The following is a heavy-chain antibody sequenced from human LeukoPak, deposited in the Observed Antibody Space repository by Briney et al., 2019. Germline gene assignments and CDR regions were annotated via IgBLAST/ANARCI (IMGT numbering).Heavy chain of an antibody. Sequence: SETLSLTCAVSGGSISSSNWWSWVRQPPGKGLEWIGEIYHSGSTNYNPSLKSRVTISVDKSKNQFSLKLSSVTAADTAVYYCARVGDYGDSTIDYWGQGTLVTVSP. V-gene: IGHV4-4*02. CDR1: GGSISSSNW. CDR3: ARVGDYGDSTIDY. CDR2: IYHSGST. D-gene: IGHD4-17*01. J-gene: IGHJ4*02.